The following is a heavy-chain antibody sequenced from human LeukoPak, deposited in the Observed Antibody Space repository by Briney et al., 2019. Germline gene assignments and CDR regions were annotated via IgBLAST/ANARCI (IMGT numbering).Heavy chain of an antibody. V-gene: IGHV3-21*01. CDR3: ARGLMGATTINFDY. CDR1: GFTVSSNY. CDR2: ISSSSSYI. Sequence: GGSLRLSCAASGFTVSSNYMSWVRQAPGKGLEWVSSISSSSSYIYYADSVKGRFTISRDNAKNSLYLQMNSLRAEDTAVYYCARGLMGATTINFDYWGQGTLVTVSS. D-gene: IGHD1-26*01. J-gene: IGHJ4*02.